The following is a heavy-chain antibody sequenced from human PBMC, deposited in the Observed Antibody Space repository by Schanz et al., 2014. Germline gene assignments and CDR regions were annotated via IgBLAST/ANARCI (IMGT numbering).Heavy chain of an antibody. CDR3: ASGVHVSSLQKGLQF. Sequence: VQLVESGGGVVQPGRSLRLSCAAYGFTLSSYAMHWVRQVPGKGLEWLSYIATSSSTRHYADSVKGRVTISRDNAKNSVSLQMRRLRVEDTAVYYCASGVHVSSLQKGLQFWGRGTLVIVSS. D-gene: IGHD3-10*01. V-gene: IGHV3-48*01. CDR2: IATSSSTR. J-gene: IGHJ1*01. CDR1: GFTLSSYA.